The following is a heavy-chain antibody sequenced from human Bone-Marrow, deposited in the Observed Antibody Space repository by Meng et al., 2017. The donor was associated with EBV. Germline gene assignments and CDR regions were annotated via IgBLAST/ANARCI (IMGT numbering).Heavy chain of an antibody. J-gene: IGHJ5*02. D-gene: IGHD1-14*01. CDR2: INSDGSST. Sequence: EGQVVGSGGGLFDPGGSLGLSCAASGLTFSSYWMHWVRQAPGKGLVWVSRINSDGSSTSYADSVKGRFTISRDNSKNTLYLQMNSLRIEDTAVYYCAKDLSGRFDPWGQGTLVTVSS. CDR1: GLTFSSYW. V-gene: IGHV3-74*01. CDR3: AKDLSGRFDP.